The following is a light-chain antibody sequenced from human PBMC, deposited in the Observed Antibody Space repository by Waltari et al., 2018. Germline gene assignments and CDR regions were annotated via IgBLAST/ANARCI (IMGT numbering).Light chain of an antibody. CDR3: SSFTSSSTWV. J-gene: IGLJ3*02. CDR1: TSDVGVYNY. Sequence: QSALTQPASVSGSPGQSITLSCTVTTSDVGVYNYVPWYQQHPGKAPKLMIYDVSNRPSGVSNRFSGSKSGNTASLTISGLQAEDEADYYCSSFTSSSTWVFGGGTKLTVL. CDR2: DVS. V-gene: IGLV2-14*01.